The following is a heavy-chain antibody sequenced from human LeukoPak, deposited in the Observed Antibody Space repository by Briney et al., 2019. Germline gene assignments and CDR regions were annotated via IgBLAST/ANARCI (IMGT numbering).Heavy chain of an antibody. D-gene: IGHD1-26*01. Sequence: ASVKVSCKASGYTFTSYDINWVRQATEQGLKWIGWMNPNSGNTGYAQKFQGRVTMTRNTSISTAYMELSSLRSEDTAVYYCARCPPSGSYACVHWGQGTLVTVSS. CDR3: ARCPPSGSYACVH. J-gene: IGHJ4*02. CDR2: MNPNSGNT. V-gene: IGHV1-8*01. CDR1: GYTFTSYD.